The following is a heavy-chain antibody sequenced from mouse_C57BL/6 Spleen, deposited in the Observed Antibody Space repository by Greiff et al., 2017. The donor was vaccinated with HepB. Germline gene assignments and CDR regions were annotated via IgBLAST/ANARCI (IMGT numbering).Heavy chain of an antibody. CDR3: ARSADYDETTGYWYFDV. CDR2: INPSSGYT. Sequence: VQLQQSGAELAKPGASVKLSCKASGYTFTSYWMHWVKQRPGQGLEWIGYINPSSGYTKYNQKFKDKATLTADKSYSTAYMQLSSLTYEDSAVYYCARSADYDETTGYWYFDVWGTGTTVTVSS. D-gene: IGHD2-4*01. J-gene: IGHJ1*03. V-gene: IGHV1-7*01. CDR1: GYTFTSYW.